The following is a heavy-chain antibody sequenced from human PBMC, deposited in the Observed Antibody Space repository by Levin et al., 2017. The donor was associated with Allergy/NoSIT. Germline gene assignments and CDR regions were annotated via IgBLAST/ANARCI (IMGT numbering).Heavy chain of an antibody. D-gene: IGHD3-9*01. CDR2: IIPILGIA. CDR3: ARSRYFDGSYYYMDV. J-gene: IGHJ6*03. V-gene: IGHV1-69*02. Sequence: GASVKVSCKASGGTFSSYTISWVRQAPGQGLEWMGRIIPILGIANYAQKFQGRVTITADKSTSTAYMELSSLRSEDTAVYYCARSRYFDGSYYYMDVWGKGTTVTVSS. CDR1: GGTFSSYT.